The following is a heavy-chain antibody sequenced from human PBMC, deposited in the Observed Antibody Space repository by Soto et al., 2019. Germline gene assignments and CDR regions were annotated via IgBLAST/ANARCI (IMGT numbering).Heavy chain of an antibody. CDR2: ISTSGDGT. J-gene: IGHJ4*02. D-gene: IGHD2-8*01. V-gene: IGHV3-23*01. CDR1: GFTFSSYA. CDR3: ATLARTKDFDY. Sequence: EVQLLESGGGLVQPGGSLRLSCAASGFTFSSYAMTWVRQAPGKGLEWVSGISTSGDGTYYADSVKGRFTISRDNSKNTLCLQMNSLRAEETPVYYCATLARTKDFDYWGQGTLVTVSS.